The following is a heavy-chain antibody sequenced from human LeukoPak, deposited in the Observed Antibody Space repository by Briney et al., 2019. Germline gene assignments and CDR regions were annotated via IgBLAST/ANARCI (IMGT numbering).Heavy chain of an antibody. J-gene: IGHJ3*02. Sequence: GRSLRLSCAASGFTFDDYAMHWVRQAPGKGLEWVSGISWNSGSIGYADSVKGRFTISRDNDKNSLYLQMNSLRAEDTALYYCAKDIISRYFDWFDAFDIWGQGTMVTVSS. V-gene: IGHV3-9*01. D-gene: IGHD3-9*01. CDR3: AKDIISRYFDWFDAFDI. CDR1: GFTFDDYA. CDR2: ISWNSGSI.